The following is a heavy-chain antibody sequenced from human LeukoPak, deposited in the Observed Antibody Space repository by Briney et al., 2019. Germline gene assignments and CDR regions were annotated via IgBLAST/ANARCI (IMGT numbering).Heavy chain of an antibody. V-gene: IGHV3-30*03. D-gene: IGHD3-16*01. Sequence: GGSLRLSCAASGLTFSGYDMHWVRQAPGKGPEWVAVMSYGGQNERYADSVKGRFTVSRDNAKYSLYLQMTGLRVEDTAMYFCARDLGDIVLEPPSIHFDLWGRGTLVTVSS. CDR1: GLTFSGYD. J-gene: IGHJ2*01. CDR3: ARDLGDIVLEPPSIHFDL. CDR2: MSYGGQNE.